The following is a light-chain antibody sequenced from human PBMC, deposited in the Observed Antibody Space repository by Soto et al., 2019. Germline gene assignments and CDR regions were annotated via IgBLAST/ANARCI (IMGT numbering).Light chain of an antibody. CDR3: QQYCTNSPN. J-gene: IGKJ4*01. CDR2: DAS. Sequence: DIQMTQSPSTLSASVGDRVTITCRASQSLSIWLAWYQQKPGKAPILLISDASSLERGVPSRFSGSGSGTEFTLTISSLQPDDFATYYCQQYCTNSPNFGGGTKVEIK. V-gene: IGKV1-5*01. CDR1: QSLSIW.